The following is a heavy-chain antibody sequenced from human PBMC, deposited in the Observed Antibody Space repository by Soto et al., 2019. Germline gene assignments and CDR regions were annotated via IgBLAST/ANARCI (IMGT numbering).Heavy chain of an antibody. CDR1: GVTFSSYS. CDR2: ISSSSSYI. CDR3: ARVVVVKDAFDI. J-gene: IGHJ3*02. D-gene: IGHD3-22*01. Sequence: PXGSLTLCCAASGVTFSSYSMNWVRQAPGKGLEWVSSISSSSSYIYYADSVKGRFTISRDNAKNSLYLQMNSLRAEDTAVYYCARVVVVKDAFDIWGQGTMVTVPS. V-gene: IGHV3-21*01.